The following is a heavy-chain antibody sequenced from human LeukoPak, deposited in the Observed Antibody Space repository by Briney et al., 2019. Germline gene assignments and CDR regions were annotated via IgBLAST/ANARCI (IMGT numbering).Heavy chain of an antibody. CDR2: IYYSGST. CDR1: SGSLSSSSYY. D-gene: IGHD3-10*01. V-gene: IGHV4-39*01. CDR3: ARTRYYYNSRSYGAPYYFDY. Sequence: SETLSLTCTVSSGSLSSSSYYWGWIRQPPGKGLEWIGSIYYSGSTYYNPSLKSRVTISVDTSKNQFSLKLSSVTAADTAVYYCARTRYYYNSRSYGAPYYFDYWGQGTLVTVSS. J-gene: IGHJ4*02.